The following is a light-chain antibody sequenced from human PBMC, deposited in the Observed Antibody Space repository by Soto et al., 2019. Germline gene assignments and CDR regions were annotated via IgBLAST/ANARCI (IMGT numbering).Light chain of an antibody. J-gene: IGKJ1*01. Sequence: DIQMTQSRSILSASVGDRVTITFRSSQTITNWLAWYQQKPGKAPRLLIYDASSLESWVPSRFSGSGSGTEFTLTISSLQSEDFATYYCQQYKSFWTFGQGTKVDI. CDR1: QTITNW. CDR3: QQYKSFWT. CDR2: DAS. V-gene: IGKV1-5*01.